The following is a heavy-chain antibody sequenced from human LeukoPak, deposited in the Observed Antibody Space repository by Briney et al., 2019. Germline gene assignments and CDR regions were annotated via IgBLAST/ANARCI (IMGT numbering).Heavy chain of an antibody. CDR2: IYYSGST. Sequence: SETLSPTCTVSGGSISSSSYYWGWIRQPPGKGLEWIGSIYYSGSTYYNPSLKSRVTISVDTSKNQFSLKLSSVTAADTAVYYCARPAENDAFDIWGQGTMVTVSS. J-gene: IGHJ3*02. CDR3: ARPAENDAFDI. V-gene: IGHV4-39*01. CDR1: GGSISSSSYY.